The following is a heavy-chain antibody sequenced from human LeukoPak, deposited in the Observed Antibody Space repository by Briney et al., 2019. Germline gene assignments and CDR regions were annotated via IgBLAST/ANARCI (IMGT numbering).Heavy chain of an antibody. CDR2: ISSSSSTI. CDR3: AREGQYYYYYGMDV. D-gene: IGHD4-11*01. V-gene: IGHV3-48*04. J-gene: IGHJ6*02. Sequence: GGSLRLSCAASGFTFSSYSMNWVRQAPGKGLEWVSYISSSSSTIYYADSVKGRFTISRDNAKNSLYLQMNSLRAEDTAVYYCAREGQYYYYYGMDVWGQGTTVTVSS. CDR1: GFTFSSYS.